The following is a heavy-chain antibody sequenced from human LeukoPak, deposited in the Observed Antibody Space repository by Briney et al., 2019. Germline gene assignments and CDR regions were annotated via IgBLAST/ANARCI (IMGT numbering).Heavy chain of an antibody. Sequence: PSQTLSLTCTVSGGSISSGSYYWSWIRQPAGKGLEWIGRIYTSGSTNYNPSLKSRVTISVDTSKNQFSLKLSSVTAADTAVYYCARDLSHARFLRRDYYYYYYMDVWGKGTTVTISS. CDR1: GGSISSGSYY. CDR2: IYTSGST. V-gene: IGHV4-61*02. J-gene: IGHJ6*03. CDR3: ARDLSHARFLRRDYYYYYYMDV. D-gene: IGHD2-8*01.